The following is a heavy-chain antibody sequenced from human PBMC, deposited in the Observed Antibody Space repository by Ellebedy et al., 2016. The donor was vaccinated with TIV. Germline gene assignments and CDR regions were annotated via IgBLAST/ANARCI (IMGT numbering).Heavy chain of an antibody. J-gene: IGHJ6*02. CDR1: GFTFSSYA. V-gene: IGHV3-23*01. CDR3: AKCSSCPRGLGYYYGMDV. CDR2: ISGSGGST. Sequence: GESLKISXAASGFTFSSYAMSWVRQAPGKGLEWVSAISGSGGSTYYADSVKGRFTISRDNSKNTLYLQMNSLRAEDTAVYYCAKCSSCPRGLGYYYGMDVWGQGTTVTVSS. D-gene: IGHD6-13*01.